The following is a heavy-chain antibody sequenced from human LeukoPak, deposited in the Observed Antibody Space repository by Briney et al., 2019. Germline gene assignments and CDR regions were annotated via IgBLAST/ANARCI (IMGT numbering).Heavy chain of an antibody. CDR1: GFTSSSYW. CDR3: ARGGPIAAAGVYFDY. CDR2: INSDGSST. D-gene: IGHD6-13*01. Sequence: GGSLRLSCAASGFTSSSYWMHWVRQAPGKGLVWVSRINSDGSSTSYADSVKGRFTISRDNAKNTLYLQMNSLRAEDTAVYYCARGGPIAAAGVYFDYWGQGTLVTVSS. J-gene: IGHJ4*02. V-gene: IGHV3-74*01.